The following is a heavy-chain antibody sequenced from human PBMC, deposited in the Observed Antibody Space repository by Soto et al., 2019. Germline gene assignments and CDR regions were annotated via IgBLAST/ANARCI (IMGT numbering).Heavy chain of an antibody. D-gene: IGHD2-2*01. CDR3: AKVFSSPRPGLGSFDS. CDR1: GFTFSSYS. V-gene: IGHV3-23*01. J-gene: IGHJ4*02. Sequence: EVQLLESGGGLVQPGGSLRLSCAASGFTFSSYSMSWVRQAPGKGLEWVSSISGSGTNTYFADSVRGRFTISRDNSKNTLDLQMNSLRAEDTAVYYCAKVFSSPRPGLGSFDSWGQGTLVTVSS. CDR2: ISGSGTNT.